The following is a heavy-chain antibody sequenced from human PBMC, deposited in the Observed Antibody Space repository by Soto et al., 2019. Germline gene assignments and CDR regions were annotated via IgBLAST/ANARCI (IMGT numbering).Heavy chain of an antibody. V-gene: IGHV3-30-3*01. CDR2: ISYDGSNK. D-gene: IGHD3-3*01. Sequence: QVPLVESGGGVVQPGRSLRLSCAASGFTFSSYAMHWVRQAPGKGLEWVAVISYDGSNKYYADSVKGRFTISRDNSKNTLYLQMNSLRAEDTAVYYCARGGGGRITIFGVVIETNWFDPWGQGTLVTVSS. CDR3: ARGGGGRITIFGVVIETNWFDP. J-gene: IGHJ5*02. CDR1: GFTFSSYA.